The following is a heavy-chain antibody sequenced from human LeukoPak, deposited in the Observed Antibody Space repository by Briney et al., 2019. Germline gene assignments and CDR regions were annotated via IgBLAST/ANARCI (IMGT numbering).Heavy chain of an antibody. CDR3: ATLGEYYDSSGYYYN. CDR1: GGSFSGYY. Sequence: PSETLSLTCAVYGGSFSGYYWSWIRQPPGKGLEWIGEINHSGSTNYNPSLKSRVTISVDTSKNQFSLKLTSVTAADTAVYYCATLGEYYDSSGYYYNWGQGTLVTVSS. D-gene: IGHD3-22*01. CDR2: INHSGST. V-gene: IGHV4-34*01. J-gene: IGHJ4*02.